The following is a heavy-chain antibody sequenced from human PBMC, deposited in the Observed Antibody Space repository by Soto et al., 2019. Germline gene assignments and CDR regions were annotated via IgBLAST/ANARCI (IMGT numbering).Heavy chain of an antibody. V-gene: IGHV3-33*01. CDR3: ARDFRYSSSWAYYFDY. Sequence: GGSLRLSCAASGFTFSSYGMHWVRQAPGKGLEWVAVIWYDGSNKYYADSVKGRFTISRDNSKNTLYLQMNSLRAEDTAVYYCARDFRYSSSWAYYFDYWGQGTLVTVSS. CDR2: IWYDGSNK. J-gene: IGHJ4*02. CDR1: GFTFSSYG. D-gene: IGHD6-13*01.